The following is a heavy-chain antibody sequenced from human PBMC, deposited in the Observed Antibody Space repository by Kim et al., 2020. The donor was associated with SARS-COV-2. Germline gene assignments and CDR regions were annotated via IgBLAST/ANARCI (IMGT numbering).Heavy chain of an antibody. Sequence: GGSLRLSCAASGFTFTTYAMTWVRQAPGKGLEWVSVIFSGGTSTYYGDSVKGRFTISRDNSKNTLYLQMNSLRAEDTAIYYCAKGKHSSSWGPFDYWGQGILVTVSS. CDR3: AKGKHSSSWGPFDY. J-gene: IGHJ4*02. CDR1: GFTFTTYA. V-gene: IGHV3-23*03. D-gene: IGHD6-13*01. CDR2: IFSGGTST.